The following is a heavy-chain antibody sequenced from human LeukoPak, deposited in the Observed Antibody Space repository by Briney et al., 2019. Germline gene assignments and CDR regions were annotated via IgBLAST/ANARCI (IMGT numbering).Heavy chain of an antibody. D-gene: IGHD3-3*01. Sequence: ASVKVSCKASGYTFTSYGISWVRQAPGQGLERMGWISAYNGNTNYAQKLQGRVTMTTDTSTSTAYMELRSLRSDDTAVYYCASSDYDFWSGRSSYYFDYWGQGTLVTVSS. CDR2: ISAYNGNT. V-gene: IGHV1-18*01. CDR3: ASSDYDFWSGRSSYYFDY. CDR1: GYTFTSYG. J-gene: IGHJ4*02.